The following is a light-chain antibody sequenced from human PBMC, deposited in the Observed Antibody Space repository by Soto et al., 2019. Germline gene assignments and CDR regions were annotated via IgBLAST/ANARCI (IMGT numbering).Light chain of an antibody. Sequence: QSVLTQPPSVSAAPGQRVTISCSGSSSNIGHNYVSWYQQLPGTAPKLIIYDNNKRPSGIPDRFSGSKSGTSATLGITGLQTGDEADYYCGPWDSRLNWVFGGGTKLTVL. CDR3: GPWDSRLNWV. J-gene: IGLJ3*02. V-gene: IGLV1-51*01. CDR2: DNN. CDR1: SSNIGHNY.